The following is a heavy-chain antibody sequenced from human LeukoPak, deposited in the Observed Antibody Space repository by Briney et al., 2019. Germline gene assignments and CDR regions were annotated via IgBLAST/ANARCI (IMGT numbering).Heavy chain of an antibody. V-gene: IGHV1-2*06. CDR2: INPNSGGT. Sequence: ASVKVSCKASGYTFTGYYMHWVRQAPGQGLEWMGRINPNSGGTNYAQKFQGRVTVTRDTSISTAYVELSRLRSDDTAVYYCARVYDSSGYYYDRYAFDIWGQGTMVTVSS. CDR1: GYTFTGYY. CDR3: ARVYDSSGYYYDRYAFDI. J-gene: IGHJ3*02. D-gene: IGHD3-22*01.